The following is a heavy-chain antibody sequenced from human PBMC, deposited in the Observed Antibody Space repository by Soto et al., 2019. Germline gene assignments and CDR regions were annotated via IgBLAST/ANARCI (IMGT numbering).Heavy chain of an antibody. CDR2: ISYDGSNK. D-gene: IGHD3-22*01. V-gene: IGHV3-30*18. CDR3: AKDRYYDSSGSAPYYSSYCGMDV. CDR1: GFTFSSYG. Sequence: GGSLRLSCAASGFTFSSYGMHWVRQAPGKGLEWVAVISYDGSNKYYADSVKGRFTISRDNSKNTLYLQMNSLRAEDTAVYYCAKDRYYDSSGSAPYYSSYCGMDVWGQGTTVTVSS. J-gene: IGHJ6*02.